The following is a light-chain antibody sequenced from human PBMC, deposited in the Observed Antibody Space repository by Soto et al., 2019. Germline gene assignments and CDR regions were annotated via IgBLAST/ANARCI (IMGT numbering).Light chain of an antibody. V-gene: IGKV3-11*01. J-gene: IGKJ4*01. Sequence: ETMVTQSPDTLSVSLGERAILSCRASQSVSSYLAWYQQKPGQAPRLLIYDVSSRATGIPARFSGSGSGTDFTLTISSLEPEDFAVYYCQQRYNSLTFGGGTKVDIK. CDR3: QQRYNSLT. CDR1: QSVSSY. CDR2: DVS.